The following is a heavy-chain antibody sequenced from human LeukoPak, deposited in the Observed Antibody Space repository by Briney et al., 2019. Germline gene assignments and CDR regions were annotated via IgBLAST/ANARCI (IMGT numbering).Heavy chain of an antibody. CDR2: IYYSGNT. CDR3: ARLVGGPTGLFDY. Sequence: PSETLSLTCTVSGGSISSYYWSWIRQPPGKGLEWIGYIYYSGNTNYNPSLKSRVTISVDTSKNQFSLKLSSVTAADTAVYYCARLVGGPTGLFDYWGQGTLVTVSS. V-gene: IGHV4-59*08. J-gene: IGHJ4*02. CDR1: GGSISSYY. D-gene: IGHD2-15*01.